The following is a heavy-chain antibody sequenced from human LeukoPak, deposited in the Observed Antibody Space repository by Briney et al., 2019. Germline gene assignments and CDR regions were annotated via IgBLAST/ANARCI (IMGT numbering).Heavy chain of an antibody. V-gene: IGHV4-61*01. CDR2: IYYTGNT. D-gene: IGHD1/OR15-1a*01. J-gene: IGHJ6*02. Sequence: NASETLSLTCTVSGGSVSSGSYYWSWIRQPPGKGLEWIGFIYYTGNTNYNPSLKSRVTISVDTSKNQFSLKLSSVTAADTAVYYCARDNFQNTYYYGMDVWGQGTTVTVSS. CDR1: GGSVSSGSYY. CDR3: ARDNFQNTYYYGMDV.